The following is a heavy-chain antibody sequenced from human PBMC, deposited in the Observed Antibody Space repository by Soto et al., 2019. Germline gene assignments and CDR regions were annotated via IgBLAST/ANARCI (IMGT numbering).Heavy chain of an antibody. Sequence: SETLSLTCAVYGGSFSGYYWSWIRQPPGKGLEWIGEINHSGSTNYNPSLKSRVTISVDTSKNQFSLKLSSVTAADTAVYYCARGACSSTSCFPRNYYYYYYVIDVWGQGSSVTGS. CDR1: GGSFSGYY. CDR2: INHSGST. CDR3: ARGACSSTSCFPRNYYYYYYVIDV. D-gene: IGHD2-2*01. J-gene: IGHJ6*02. V-gene: IGHV4-34*01.